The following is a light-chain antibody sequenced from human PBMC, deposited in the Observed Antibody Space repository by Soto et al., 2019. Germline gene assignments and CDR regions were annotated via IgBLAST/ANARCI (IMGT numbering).Light chain of an antibody. Sequence: QSVLTQPPSASGTPGQRVTISCSGSSSNIGTNTVNWYQQLPGTAPKLLIFSNNQRPSGVPDRFSGSKSGTSGSLAISGLQSDDEADYYCAAWDDSLIGLLFGGGTKVTVL. CDR3: AAWDDSLIGLL. V-gene: IGLV1-44*01. CDR2: SNN. CDR1: SSNIGTNT. J-gene: IGLJ2*01.